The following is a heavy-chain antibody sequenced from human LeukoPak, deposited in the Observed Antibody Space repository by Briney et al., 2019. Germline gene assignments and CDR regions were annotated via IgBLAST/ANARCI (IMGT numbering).Heavy chain of an antibody. CDR1: GFTFSHYA. Sequence: RGSLRLSCAASGFTFSHYAMTWVRQGPGERLEWVSSITDNGINTYYIDSVKGRFTMSRDNSKDALYLQMTSLRADNSALYYCARAPYPSCNDASCYPLDYWGQGTLVTVSS. D-gene: IGHD2-15*01. CDR2: ITDNGINT. J-gene: IGHJ4*02. CDR3: ARAPYPSCNDASCYPLDY. V-gene: IGHV3-23*01.